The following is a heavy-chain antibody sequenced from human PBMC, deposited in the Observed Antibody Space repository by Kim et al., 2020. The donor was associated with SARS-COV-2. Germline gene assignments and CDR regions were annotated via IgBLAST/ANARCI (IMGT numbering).Heavy chain of an antibody. CDR3: ARGPPGRGSRYFDY. V-gene: IGHV4-34*01. Sequence: SETLSLTCAVYGGSFSGYYWSWIRQPPGKGLEWIGEINHSGSTNYNPSLKSRVTISVDTSKNQFSLKLSSVTAADTAVYYCARGPPGRGSRYFDYWGQGTLVTVSS. J-gene: IGHJ4*02. CDR1: GGSFSGYY. CDR2: INHSGST. D-gene: IGHD1-1*01.